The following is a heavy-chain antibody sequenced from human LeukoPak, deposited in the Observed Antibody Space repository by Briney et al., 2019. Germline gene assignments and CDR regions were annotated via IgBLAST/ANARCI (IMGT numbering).Heavy chain of an antibody. V-gene: IGHV1-69*05. CDR2: IIPIFGTA. CDR1: GGTFSSYA. J-gene: IGHJ6*03. Sequence: SVKVSCKASGGTFSSYAISWVRQAPGQGLGWMGGIIPIFGTANYAQKFQGRVTITTDESTGTAYMELSSLRSEDTAVYYCARGDSSGPGYYYMDVWGKGTTVTVSS. D-gene: IGHD3-22*01. CDR3: ARGDSSGPGYYYMDV.